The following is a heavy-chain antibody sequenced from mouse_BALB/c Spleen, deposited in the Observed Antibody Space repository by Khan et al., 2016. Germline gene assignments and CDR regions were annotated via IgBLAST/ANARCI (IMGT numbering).Heavy chain of an antibody. J-gene: IGHJ2*01. CDR3: AVIHYYGYFDY. CDR2: ISYSGST. Sequence: EVQLQESGPGLVKPSQSLSLTCTVTGYSITSDYVWNWIRQFPGDNLEWLGFISYSGSTIYNPSLKSRISITRDTSKNQFFLQLNSVTTDVTATYYCAVIHYYGYFDYWGQGTTLTVSS. CDR1: GYSITSDYV. D-gene: IGHD1-2*01. V-gene: IGHV3-2*02.